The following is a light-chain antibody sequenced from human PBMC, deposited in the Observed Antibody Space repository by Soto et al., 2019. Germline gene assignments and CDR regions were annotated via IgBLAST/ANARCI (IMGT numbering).Light chain of an antibody. CDR3: MQGTRWPPIT. V-gene: IGKV2-30*02. CDR1: QSLVHSDGYTY. J-gene: IGKJ5*01. CDR2: RVS. Sequence: EVVLTQSPPSLPVPLGQPASISCRSGQSLVHSDGYTYLSWFHQRPGQSPRRLIYRVSNRDSGVPNRFIGSRSCTDVTLRIISVEADDAGLFYCMQGTRWPPITFGQGTRLEIK.